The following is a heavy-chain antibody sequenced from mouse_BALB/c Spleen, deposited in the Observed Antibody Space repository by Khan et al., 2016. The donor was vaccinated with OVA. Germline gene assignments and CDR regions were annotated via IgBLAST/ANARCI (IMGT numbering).Heavy chain of an antibody. CDR1: GFNIKDTY. CDR3: ATLYDNPFAF. CDR2: IDPPNDDS. J-gene: IGHJ3*01. V-gene: IGHV14-3*02. Sequence: EVQLQESGAELVKPGASVKLSCSASGFNIKDTYIHWMKQRPEQGLEWIVRIDPPNDDSKYGPKFQAKATLTADTSSNTAYLQLSSLTSEDTAVYYCATLYDNPFAFWGQGTLVSVSA. D-gene: IGHD2-3*01.